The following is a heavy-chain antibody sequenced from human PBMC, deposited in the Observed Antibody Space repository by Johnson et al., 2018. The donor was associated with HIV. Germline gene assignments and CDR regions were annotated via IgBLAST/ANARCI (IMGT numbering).Heavy chain of an antibody. CDR1: GFTFHDYA. CDR3: TTDWAMVVVPAPAFDI. D-gene: IGHD2-2*01. V-gene: IGHV3-9*01. J-gene: IGHJ3*02. Sequence: VQLVESGGGLVQPGRSLRLSCVASGFTFHDYAMHWVRQAPGKGLEWVSGISWNSGSIVYADSVKGRFAISRDTAKNSMYLQMNSLKTEEPAVYYCTTDWAMVVVPAPAFDIWGQGTMVTVSS. CDR2: ISWNSGSI.